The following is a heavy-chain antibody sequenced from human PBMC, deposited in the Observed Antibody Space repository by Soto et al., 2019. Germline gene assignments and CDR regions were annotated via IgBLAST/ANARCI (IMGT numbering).Heavy chain of an antibody. CDR2: IDWDDDT. D-gene: IGHD2-2*01. Sequence: SGPTLVNPTQTLTVACTFSGYSLSTSGRCVSWILQPPGKALEWLALIDWDDDTYYSTSLKTRLTISKDNSKNQVVLTMTNMDPVDTATYYCARIFRCGSTSHYGMDVWGQGTTVTVSS. CDR1: GYSLSTSGRC. V-gene: IGHV2-70*01. CDR3: ARIFRCGSTSHYGMDV. J-gene: IGHJ6*02.